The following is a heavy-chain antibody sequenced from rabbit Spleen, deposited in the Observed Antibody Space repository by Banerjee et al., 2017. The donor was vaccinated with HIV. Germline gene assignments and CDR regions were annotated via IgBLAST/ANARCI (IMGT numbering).Heavy chain of an antibody. CDR1: GFDFSSSYW. Sequence: QQQLAESGGDLVKPEGSLTLTCKASGFDFSSSYWIYWVRQAPGKGLEWIACIYGGDGSTYYASWVNGRFTISRSTSLNTVTLQMTSLTAADTATYFCARDRSDYFDLWGPGTLVTVS. D-gene: IGHD1-1*01. J-gene: IGHJ4*01. V-gene: IGHV1S47*01. CDR2: IYGGDGST. CDR3: ARDRSDYFDL.